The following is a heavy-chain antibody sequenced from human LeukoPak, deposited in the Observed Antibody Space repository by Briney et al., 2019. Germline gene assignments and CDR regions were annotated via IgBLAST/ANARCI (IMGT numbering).Heavy chain of an antibody. CDR1: GFTFSDYY. CDR3: ARDVYGAKDY. Sequence: PGGSLRLSCAAYGFTFSDYYLSWIRQAPGKGLEWFSYISSSGSTIYYADSVKGRFIISRDNAKNSLYLQMNSLRAEDTAVYYCARDVYGAKDYWGQGTLVTVSS. V-gene: IGHV3-11*01. CDR2: ISSSGSTI. D-gene: IGHD4-17*01. J-gene: IGHJ4*02.